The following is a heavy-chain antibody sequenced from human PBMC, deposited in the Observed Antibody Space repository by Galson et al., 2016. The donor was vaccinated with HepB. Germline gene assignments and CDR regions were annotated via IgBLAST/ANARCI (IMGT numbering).Heavy chain of an antibody. CDR1: GFSFGSYA. Sequence: SLRLSCAASGFSFGSYAMHWVRQTPAKGLEWVAVISGDGTNKYYADSVKGRFTISRDNSKNTVYLQMNSLAAEDTAVYYCARIPDSWGQGTLVIVAS. J-gene: IGHJ4*02. D-gene: IGHD2-21*01. V-gene: IGHV3-30*03. CDR3: ARIPDS. CDR2: ISGDGTNK.